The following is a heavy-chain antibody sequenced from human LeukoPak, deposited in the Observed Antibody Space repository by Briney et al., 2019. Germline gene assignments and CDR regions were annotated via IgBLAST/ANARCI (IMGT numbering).Heavy chain of an antibody. CDR3: TTAPAQSDY. CDR1: GFMFSNYD. D-gene: IGHD2-2*01. V-gene: IGHV3-15*01. CDR2: IKSKTDDGTT. Sequence: GGSLRLSCAASGFMFSNYDMHSVRQAPGKGLEWVGRIKSKTDDGTTDYAAPVKGRFTLSRDDSKNTLYLQMNSLKFEDTAVYYCTTAPAQSDYWGQGTLVTVSS. J-gene: IGHJ4*02.